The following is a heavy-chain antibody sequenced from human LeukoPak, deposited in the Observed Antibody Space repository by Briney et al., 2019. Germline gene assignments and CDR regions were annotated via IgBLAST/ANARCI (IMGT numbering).Heavy chain of an antibody. D-gene: IGHD3-9*01. V-gene: IGHV3-23*01. CDR3: AKDSSILTGSYYYGMDV. J-gene: IGHJ6*02. Sequence: GGSLRLSCAASGFTFSNYAMSWVRQAPGKGLDWVSAISGSGGSTYYADSVKGRFPISRDNSKNPLYLQMNSLRAEDTAVYYCAKDSSILTGSYYYGMDVWGQGTTVTVSS. CDR1: GFTFSNYA. CDR2: ISGSGGST.